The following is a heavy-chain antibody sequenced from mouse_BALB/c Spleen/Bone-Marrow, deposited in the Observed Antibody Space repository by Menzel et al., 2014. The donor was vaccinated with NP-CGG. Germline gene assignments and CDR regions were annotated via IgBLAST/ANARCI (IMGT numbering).Heavy chain of an antibody. CDR1: GYTFTSYV. J-gene: IGHJ2*01. CDR2: INPYNDGT. Sequence: LVESGPELVKPGASVEMSCKASGYTFTSYVMHWVKQKPGQGLEWIGYINPYNDGTKYNEKFKGKATLTSDKSSSTAYMELSSLTSEDSAVYYCARGGTSHFDYWDQGTTLTVSS. V-gene: IGHV1-14*01. CDR3: ARGGTSHFDY. D-gene: IGHD3-3*01.